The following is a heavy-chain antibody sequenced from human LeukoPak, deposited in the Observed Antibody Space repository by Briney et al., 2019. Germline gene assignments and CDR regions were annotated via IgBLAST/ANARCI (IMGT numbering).Heavy chain of an antibody. V-gene: IGHV3-74*01. CDR2: INSDGSST. Sequence: GGSLRLSCAASGXTFSSYWMHWVRQAPGKGLVWVSRINSDGSSTSYADSVKGRFTISRDNAKNTLYLQMNSLRAEDTAVYYCARAFSRIAVAASDAFDIWGQGTMVTVSS. D-gene: IGHD6-19*01. J-gene: IGHJ3*02. CDR1: GXTFSSYW. CDR3: ARAFSRIAVAASDAFDI.